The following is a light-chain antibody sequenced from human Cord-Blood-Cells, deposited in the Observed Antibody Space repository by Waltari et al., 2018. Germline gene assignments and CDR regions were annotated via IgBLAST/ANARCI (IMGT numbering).Light chain of an antibody. CDR3: SSYTSSSTLV. Sequence: QSALPHPASVSGSPGQSITISCPGTTSDVGGYNYVSWYQHHPGKAPKLMIYDVSNRPSGVSNRFSGSKSGNTASLTISGLQAEDEADYYCSSYTSSSTLVFGGGTKLTVL. CDR1: TSDVGGYNY. J-gene: IGLJ3*02. CDR2: DVS. V-gene: IGLV2-14*03.